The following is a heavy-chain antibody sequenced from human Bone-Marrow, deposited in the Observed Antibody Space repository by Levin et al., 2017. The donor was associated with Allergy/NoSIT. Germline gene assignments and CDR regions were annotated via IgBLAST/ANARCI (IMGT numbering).Heavy chain of an antibody. V-gene: IGHV3-30*18. Sequence: SCAVSGFTFRNYAMHWVRQAPGRGLEWVAFISLDGNTQYYADSAKGRFTVSRDNSNSTLHLQMNSLRVEDTAIYYCAKDTYTCSGGSCYFFDYWGQGALVTVSS. D-gene: IGHD2-15*01. CDR3: AKDTYTCSGGSCYFFDY. CDR2: ISLDGNTQ. CDR1: GFTFRNYA. J-gene: IGHJ4*02.